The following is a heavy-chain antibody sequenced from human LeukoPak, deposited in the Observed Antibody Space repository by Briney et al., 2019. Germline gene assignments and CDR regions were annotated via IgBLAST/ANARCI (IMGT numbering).Heavy chain of an antibody. Sequence: PGGSLRLSCAASGFTFSTSSMQWVRQAPGKGLEWLAVMSGDGNHYSYGDSVQGRLSISRDNSKNTLYLQMNSPRAEDTAVYYCAKLVDSSGWCGWGSGVFDLWGRGTLVTVSS. CDR1: GFTFSTSS. D-gene: IGHD6-19*01. V-gene: IGHV3-30-3*02. CDR2: MSGDGNHY. CDR3: AKLVDSSGWCGWGSGVFDL. J-gene: IGHJ2*01.